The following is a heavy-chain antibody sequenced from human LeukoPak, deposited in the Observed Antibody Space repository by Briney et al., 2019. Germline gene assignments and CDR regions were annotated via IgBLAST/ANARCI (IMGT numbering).Heavy chain of an antibody. CDR2: IIPIFGTA. CDR3: ARFEVDTAMVGGY. D-gene: IGHD5-18*01. Sequence: GASVKVSCKASGGTFSSYAISWVRQAPGQGLEWMGGIIPIFGTANYAQKFQGRVTITADKSTSTAYMELSSLRSEDTAVYYCARFEVDTAMVGGYWGQGTLVTVSS. CDR1: GGTFSSYA. J-gene: IGHJ4*02. V-gene: IGHV1-69*06.